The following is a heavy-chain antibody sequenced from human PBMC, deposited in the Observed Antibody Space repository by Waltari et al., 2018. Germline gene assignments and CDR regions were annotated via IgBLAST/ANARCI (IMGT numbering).Heavy chain of an antibody. V-gene: IGHV3-30*15. CDR1: GFTFSNYA. J-gene: IGHJ4*02. Sequence: QVQLVESGGGVVQPGRSLRLSCAASGFTFSNYAMQWVRPAPGMGLDWLAVVSPDGSITDDAESVKGRFTSSRDNSKNTVYLQMSSLRAEDTGIYYCAREIGYSGALDYWGLGDLVTVSS. CDR3: AREIGYSGALDY. D-gene: IGHD2-15*01. CDR2: VSPDGSIT.